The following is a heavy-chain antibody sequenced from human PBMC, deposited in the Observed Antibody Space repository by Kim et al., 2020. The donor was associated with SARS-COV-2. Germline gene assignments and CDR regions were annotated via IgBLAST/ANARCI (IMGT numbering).Heavy chain of an antibody. CDR3: ASRRAAGNSNTRSNYYYYGMDV. Sequence: GESLKISCKGSGYSFTSYWISWVRQMPGKGLEWMGRIDPRDSYTNYSPSFQGHVTISADKSISTAYLQWSSLKASDTAMYYCASRRAAGNSNTRSNYYYYGMDVWGQGTTVTVSS. V-gene: IGHV5-10-1*01. J-gene: IGHJ6*02. CDR1: GYSFTSYW. D-gene: IGHD6-13*01. CDR2: IDPRDSYT.